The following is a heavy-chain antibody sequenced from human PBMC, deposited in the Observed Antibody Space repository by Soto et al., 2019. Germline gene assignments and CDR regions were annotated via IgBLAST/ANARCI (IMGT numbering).Heavy chain of an antibody. D-gene: IGHD1-26*01. CDR3: ARKTDSGGSGKGAY. V-gene: IGHV3-66*01. Sequence: EVQLVESGGGLVQPGGSLRLSCAASGFNVSRNYMNWVRQAPGKGPEWVSLIYSTGGTKYAASVMGRFTISRDTSKNTLYLQMNRLRVEDTAVYYCARKTDSGGSGKGAYWGRGTLVTVSS. CDR1: GFNVSRNY. CDR2: IYSTGGT. J-gene: IGHJ4*02.